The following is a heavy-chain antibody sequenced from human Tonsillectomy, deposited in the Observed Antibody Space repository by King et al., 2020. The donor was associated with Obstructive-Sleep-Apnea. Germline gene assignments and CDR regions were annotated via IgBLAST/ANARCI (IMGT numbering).Heavy chain of an antibody. D-gene: IGHD3-9*01. Sequence: VQLQQWGAGLLKPSETLSLTCAVYGGSFSGDYWSWIRQPPGKGLEWIGKINHSGSTNYNPSLKSRVTISVDTSKNQFSLKLSSVTAADTAVYYCARGPAFLTGLSSCAFDIWGQGTMVTVSS. V-gene: IGHV4-34*01. CDR1: GGSFSGDY. CDR2: INHSGST. J-gene: IGHJ3*02. CDR3: ARGPAFLTGLSSCAFDI.